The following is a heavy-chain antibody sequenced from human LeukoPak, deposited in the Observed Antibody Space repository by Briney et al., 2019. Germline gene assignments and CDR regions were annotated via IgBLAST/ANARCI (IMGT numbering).Heavy chain of an antibody. D-gene: IGHD3-3*01. CDR2: ISSSSTI. J-gene: IGHJ6*02. V-gene: IGHV3-48*02. Sequence: GGSLRLSCAASGFTFSSYSMNWVRQAPGKGLEWVSYISSSSTIYYADSVKGRFTISRDNAKNSLYLQMNSLRDEDTAVYYCARVPEGYYDFWSGYYRDYYYYGMDVWGQGTTVTVSS. CDR3: ARVPEGYYDFWSGYYRDYYYYGMDV. CDR1: GFTFSSYS.